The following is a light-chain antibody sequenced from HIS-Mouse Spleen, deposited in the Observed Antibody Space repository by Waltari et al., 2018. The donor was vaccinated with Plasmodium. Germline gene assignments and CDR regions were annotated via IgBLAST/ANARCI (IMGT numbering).Light chain of an antibody. CDR2: DAS. CDR3: QQFNSYPFT. V-gene: IGKV1-13*02. CDR1: QGISSA. J-gene: IGKJ4*01. Sequence: AIQLTQSPSSLSASVGDRVTITCRASQGISSALAWYQQKPGKAPQLLIYDASSLESGVPSRFSGSGSGTDFTLTISSLQPEDFATYYCQQFNSYPFTFGGGTKVEIK.